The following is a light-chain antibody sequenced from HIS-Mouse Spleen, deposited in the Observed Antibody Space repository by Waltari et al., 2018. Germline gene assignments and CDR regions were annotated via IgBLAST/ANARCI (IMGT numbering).Light chain of an antibody. CDR1: SRAVGGLND. CDR2: EVS. V-gene: IGLV2-14*01. CDR3: SSYTSSSTF. J-gene: IGLJ1*01. Sequence: QSALTQPASVSGSPGQSSTISGTGTSRAVGGLNDFSWYQQHPGKAPNLMIYEVSNRPSGVSNRFSGSKSGNTASLTISGLQAEDEADYYCSSYTSSSTFFGTGTKVTVL.